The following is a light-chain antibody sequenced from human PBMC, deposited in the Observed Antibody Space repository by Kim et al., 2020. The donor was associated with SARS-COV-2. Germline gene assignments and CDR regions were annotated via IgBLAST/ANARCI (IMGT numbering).Light chain of an antibody. CDR1: HSVLYTSNNENY. CDR2: SAS. J-gene: IGKJ5*01. V-gene: IGKV4-1*01. Sequence: ATINCKSSHSVLYTSNNENYLAWYQQKPGQPPKLLIYSASTRESGVPDRFSGSGSRTDFTLSINNLQAEDVAVYYCQQYYSGFIAFGQGTRLEIK. CDR3: QQYYSGFIA.